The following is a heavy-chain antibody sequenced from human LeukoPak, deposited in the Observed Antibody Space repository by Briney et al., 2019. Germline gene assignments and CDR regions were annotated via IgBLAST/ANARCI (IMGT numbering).Heavy chain of an antibody. D-gene: IGHD3-22*01. CDR2: ISSSSSYI. Sequence: GGSLRLSCAASGFTFSSYSMNWVRQAPGKGLEWVSSISSSSSYIYYADSVKGRFTISRDNAKNSLYLQMNSLRAEDTAVYYCARVSNYYDNSGYYFSYWGQGTLVTVSS. J-gene: IGHJ4*02. CDR1: GFTFSSYS. CDR3: ARVSNYYDNSGYYFSY. V-gene: IGHV3-21*01.